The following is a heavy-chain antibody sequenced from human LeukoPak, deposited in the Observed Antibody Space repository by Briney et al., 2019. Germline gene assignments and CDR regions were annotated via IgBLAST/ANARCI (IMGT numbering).Heavy chain of an antibody. CDR2: IRSKANSYAT. CDR3: TRHVVATANNDY. Sequence: PGGSLRLSCAASGFTFSGSAMHWVRQASGKGLEWVGRIRSKANSYATAYAASVKGRFTISRDDSKNTAYLQMNSLKTEDAAVYYCTRHVVATANNDYWGQGTLVTVSS. J-gene: IGHJ4*02. D-gene: IGHD2-21*02. CDR1: GFTFSGSA. V-gene: IGHV3-73*01.